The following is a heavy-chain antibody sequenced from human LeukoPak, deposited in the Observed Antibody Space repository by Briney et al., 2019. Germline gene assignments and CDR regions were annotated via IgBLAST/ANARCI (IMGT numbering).Heavy chain of an antibody. Sequence: ASVKVSCKASGYTFTSYGISWVRQAPGQGLEWMGWISAYNGNTNYAQKLQGRVTMTTDTSTSTAYMELRSLRSDDTAVYYCARAIDSITTIVVAPYYFDYWGQGTLVTVSS. CDR2: ISAYNGNT. CDR3: ARAIDSITTIVVAPYYFDY. V-gene: IGHV1-18*01. CDR1: GYTFTSYG. J-gene: IGHJ4*02. D-gene: IGHD3-22*01.